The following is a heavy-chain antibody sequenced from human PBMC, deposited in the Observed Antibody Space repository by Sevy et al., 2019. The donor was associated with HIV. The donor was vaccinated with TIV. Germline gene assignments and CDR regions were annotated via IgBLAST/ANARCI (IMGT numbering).Heavy chain of an antibody. CDR2: VYYTGGT. Sequence: PAETLSLTCTVSGGSINSDHWNWIRQPPGKGLEWIGYVYYTGGTNYNPSLKNRVTISVDRTKNQFSLNLTSVTAADTAVYYCARRNDFDIWGQGTMVTVSS. J-gene: IGHJ3*02. CDR3: ARRNDFDI. CDR1: GGSINSDH. V-gene: IGHV4-59*08.